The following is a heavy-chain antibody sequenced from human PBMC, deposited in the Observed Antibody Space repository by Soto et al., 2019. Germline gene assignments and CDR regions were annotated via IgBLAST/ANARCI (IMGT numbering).Heavy chain of an antibody. Sequence: GSLKISCKGSGYSFTSYWIGWVRQMPGKGLEWMGIIYPGDSDTRYSPSFQGQVTISADKSISTAYLQWSSLKASDTAMYYCARTSAAGKYYYGMDVWGQGTTVTVSS. CDR2: IYPGDSDT. V-gene: IGHV5-51*01. CDR1: GYSFTSYW. D-gene: IGHD6-13*01. J-gene: IGHJ6*02. CDR3: ARTSAAGKYYYGMDV.